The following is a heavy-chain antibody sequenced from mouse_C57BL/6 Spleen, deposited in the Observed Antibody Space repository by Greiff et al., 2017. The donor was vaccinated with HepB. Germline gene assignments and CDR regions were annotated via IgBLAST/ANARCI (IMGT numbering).Heavy chain of an antibody. V-gene: IGHV1-63*01. CDR1: GYTFTNYW. Sequence: VQLQQSGAELVRPGTSVKMSCKASGYTFTNYWIGWAKQRPGHGLEWIGDIYPGGGYTNYNEKFKGKATLTADKSSSTAYMQFSSLTSEDSAIYYCARGDYYGSSYDWYFDVWGTGTTVTVSS. CDR3: ARGDYYGSSYDWYFDV. D-gene: IGHD1-1*01. CDR2: IYPGGGYT. J-gene: IGHJ1*03.